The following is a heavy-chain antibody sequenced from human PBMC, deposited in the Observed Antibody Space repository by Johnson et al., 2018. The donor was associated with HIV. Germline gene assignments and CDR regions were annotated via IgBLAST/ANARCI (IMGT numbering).Heavy chain of an antibody. J-gene: IGHJ3*02. D-gene: IGHD3-10*01. V-gene: IGHV3-11*04. Sequence: QVQLVESGGGLVNPGGSLRLSCAASGFTFSDYYMSWIRQAPGKGLEWVSYITSSGNTVYYADSVKGRFTISRDNAKNSLYLQMNILTAEDTAVYYCARAPEVRGIDAFDIWGRGTIVIVSS. CDR1: GFTFSDYY. CDR3: ARAPEVRGIDAFDI. CDR2: ITSSGNTV.